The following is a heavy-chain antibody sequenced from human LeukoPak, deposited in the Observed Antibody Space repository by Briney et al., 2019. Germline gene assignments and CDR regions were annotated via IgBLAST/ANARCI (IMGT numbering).Heavy chain of an antibody. CDR1: GFTFSSYS. CDR3: ARRIYSGSYYFDY. V-gene: IGHV3-48*02. Sequence: PGGSLRLSWAASGFTFSSYSMNWVRQAPGKGLEWVSYISGSSGTIYYADSVKGRFTISRDNAKNSLYLQMNSLRDEDTAVYYCARRIYSGSYYFDYWGQGTLVTVSS. CDR2: ISGSSGTI. D-gene: IGHD1-26*01. J-gene: IGHJ4*02.